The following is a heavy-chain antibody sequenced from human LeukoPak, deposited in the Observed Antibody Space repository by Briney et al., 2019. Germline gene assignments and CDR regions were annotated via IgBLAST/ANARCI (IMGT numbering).Heavy chain of an antibody. CDR3: ARERPGSGSQYGMDV. V-gene: IGHV3-30-3*01. D-gene: IGHD3-10*01. CDR2: ISYDGSNK. Sequence: PGRSLRLSCAASGFTFSSYAMHWVRQAPGEGLEWVAVISYDGSNKYYADSVKGRFTISRDNSKNTLYLQMNSLRAEDTAVYYCARERPGSGSQYGMDVWGQGTTVTVSS. CDR1: GFTFSSYA. J-gene: IGHJ6*02.